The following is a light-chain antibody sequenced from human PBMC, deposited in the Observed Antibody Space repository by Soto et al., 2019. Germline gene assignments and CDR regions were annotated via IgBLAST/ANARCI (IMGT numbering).Light chain of an antibody. CDR2: DAS. V-gene: IGKV3-20*01. CDR3: QEYGSSPRT. Sequence: EIVLTQSPGTLYLSPGERATLSCRASQSVSSNYLAWYQQKPGQAPRLLIYDASSRATGVPDRFSGSGSGPDFTLAISRLEPADVAVYYCQEYGSSPRTFGQGTKLEIK. J-gene: IGKJ2*01. CDR1: QSVSSNY.